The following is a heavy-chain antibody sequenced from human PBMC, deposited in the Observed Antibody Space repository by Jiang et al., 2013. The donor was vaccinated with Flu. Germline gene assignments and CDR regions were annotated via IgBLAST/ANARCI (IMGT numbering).Heavy chain of an antibody. D-gene: IGHD4-17*01. J-gene: IGHJ5*02. CDR2: ISPRDSRT. CDR3: VSALDGNYWWFDP. V-gene: IGHV5-51*01. Sequence: VQLVESGAEVRRPGESLKISCKFSGYSFTSHWIGWVRQMPEKGLEWMAIISPRDSRTIYSPTFQGQVTISADKSISTAYLQWTSLKASDSAMYYCVSALDGNYWWFDPWGQGTPVTVFS. CDR1: GYSFTSHW.